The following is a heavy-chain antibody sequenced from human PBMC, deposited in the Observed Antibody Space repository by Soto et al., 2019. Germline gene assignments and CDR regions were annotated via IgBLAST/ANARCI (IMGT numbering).Heavy chain of an antibody. V-gene: IGHV4-31*03. CDR3: AGYTSSANWFDP. Sequence: QVQLQEAGPGLVKPSQTVSLTCSVSGDSISRGFHYWSWIRQPPAKGLEWIGHIYYSGSTFYPPSLKSRAAISVDTCKNHFSLKLNSITAADTAVYCCAGYTSSANWFDPWGQTTVVTVSS. J-gene: IGHJ5*02. CDR2: IYYSGST. D-gene: IGHD6-13*01. CDR1: GDSISRGFHY.